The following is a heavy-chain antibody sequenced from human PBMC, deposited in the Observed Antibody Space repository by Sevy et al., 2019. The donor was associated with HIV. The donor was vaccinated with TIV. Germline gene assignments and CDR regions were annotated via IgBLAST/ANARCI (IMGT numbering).Heavy chain of an antibody. CDR3: ARSYGSGNYYGY. J-gene: IGHJ4*02. CDR2: ISAYNGNT. D-gene: IGHD3-10*01. Sequence: ASVKVSCKASGYTFISYAINWVRQAPGQGLEWMGWISAYNGNTNYAQKLQGRVTMTTDTSSSTVYMELRSLRSDDTAVYYCARSYGSGNYYGYWGQGTLVTVSS. V-gene: IGHV1-18*01. CDR1: GYTFISYA.